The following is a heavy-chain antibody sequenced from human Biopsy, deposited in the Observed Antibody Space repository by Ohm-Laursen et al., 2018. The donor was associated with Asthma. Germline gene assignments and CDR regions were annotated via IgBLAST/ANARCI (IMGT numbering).Heavy chain of an antibody. CDR2: IKHDGTEK. CDR3: AKDSTGSGSHPIPDS. J-gene: IGHJ4*02. D-gene: IGHD3-10*01. Sequence: GSLRLSCAATGFAFGDYWMSWVRQVPGKGLEWVANIKHDGTEKNHVDSLKGRFTISRDNSKNTLYLQMNSLRAEDTAVYYCAKDSTGSGSHPIPDSWGQGTLVTVSS. V-gene: IGHV3-7*04. CDR1: GFAFGDYW.